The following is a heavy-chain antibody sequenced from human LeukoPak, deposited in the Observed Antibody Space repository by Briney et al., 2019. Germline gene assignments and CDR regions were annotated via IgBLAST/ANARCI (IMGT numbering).Heavy chain of an antibody. CDR2: IAYSGIT. V-gene: IGHV4-31*11. CDR1: GGFISRGTHY. J-gene: IGHJ3*02. D-gene: IGHD5-24*01. Sequence: SQTLSLTCAVSGGFISRGTHYWSWIRHHPGKGLEWVGYIAYSGITYYNPSLKSRVTISIDTSKRHFSLKLTSVTAADTAVYYCARDNLGLQDSFDIWGQGTMVSVSS. CDR3: ARDNLGLQDSFDI.